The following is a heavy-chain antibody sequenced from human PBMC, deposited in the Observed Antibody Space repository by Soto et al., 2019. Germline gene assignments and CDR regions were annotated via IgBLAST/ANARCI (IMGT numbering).Heavy chain of an antibody. CDR2: IYYSGST. D-gene: IGHD2-15*01. Sequence: SETLSLTCTVSGGSISSYYWSWIRQPPGKGLEWIGYIYYSGSTNYNPSLKSRVTISVDTSKNQFSLKLSSVTAADTAVYYCARHLGCSGGSCYDGGPFEYWGQGTLVTVSS. J-gene: IGHJ4*02. CDR1: GGSISSYY. CDR3: ARHLGCSGGSCYDGGPFEY. V-gene: IGHV4-59*08.